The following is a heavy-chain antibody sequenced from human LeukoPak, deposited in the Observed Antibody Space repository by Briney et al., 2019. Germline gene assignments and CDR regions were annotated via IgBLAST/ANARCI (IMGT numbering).Heavy chain of an antibody. CDR3: AKGASSGWWGDTDFDY. D-gene: IGHD6-19*01. V-gene: IGHV3-9*01. Sequence: GGSLRFSCAASGFTFDDYAMPWVRQAPGKGLEWVSGISWNSGSIGYADSVKGRFTISRDNAKNSLYLQMNSLRAEDTALYYCAKGASSGWWGDTDFDYWGQGTLVTVSS. J-gene: IGHJ4*02. CDR2: ISWNSGSI. CDR1: GFTFDDYA.